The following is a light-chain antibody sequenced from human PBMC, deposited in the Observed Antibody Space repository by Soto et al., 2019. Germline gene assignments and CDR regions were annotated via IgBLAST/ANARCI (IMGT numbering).Light chain of an antibody. CDR2: DNN. CDR1: SSNIGNNY. J-gene: IGLJ1*01. CDR3: GTWDSSLSAYV. V-gene: IGLV1-51*01. Sequence: QSVLTQPPSVSAAPGQKVTNSCSGSSSNIGNNYVSWYQQLPGTAPKLLIYDNNKRPSGIPDRFSGSKSSTSATLGITGLQTGDEADYYCGTWDSSLSAYVFGTGTKVTVL.